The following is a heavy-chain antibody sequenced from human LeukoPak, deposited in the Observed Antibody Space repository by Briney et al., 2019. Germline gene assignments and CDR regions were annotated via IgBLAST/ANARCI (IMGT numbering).Heavy chain of an antibody. CDR2: IYSGGST. D-gene: IGHD6-19*01. J-gene: IGHJ5*02. CDR3: ARGLAVAGTVAFDP. CDR1: GFTFGDYA. Sequence: GGSLRLSCTVRGFTFGDYAVSWVRQAPGKGLEWVSVIYSGGSTYYADSVKGRFTISRDNSKNTLYLQMNSLRAEDTAVYYCARGLAVAGTVAFDPWGQGTLVTVSS. V-gene: IGHV3-66*01.